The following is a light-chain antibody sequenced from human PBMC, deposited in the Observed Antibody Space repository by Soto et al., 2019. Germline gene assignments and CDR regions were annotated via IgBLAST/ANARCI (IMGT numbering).Light chain of an antibody. J-gene: IGKJ5*01. CDR2: YAS. V-gene: IGKV3-11*01. CDR1: QSVGSF. Sequence: EIVLTQSPTTLSLSPGDRATLSCRASQSVGSFLAWYQQKPGQAPRLLIHYASTRDTGIPARFSGSGSGTDFTLTISRLESEDFEVYYCQQHSNWPLTFGHGTRLEIK. CDR3: QQHSNWPLT.